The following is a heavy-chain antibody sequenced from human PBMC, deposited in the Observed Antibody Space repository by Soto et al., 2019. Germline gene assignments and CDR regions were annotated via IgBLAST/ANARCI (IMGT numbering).Heavy chain of an antibody. D-gene: IGHD1-26*01. CDR3: AHRHELGSFDI. V-gene: IGHV2-5*01. CDR2: IYWNDDK. Sequence: SGRTLGNPTHTLTLTCTFSGFSLSTRAVGVGWIRQPPGKALEWLALIYWNDDKRYSPSLKNRLTTTKDTSKNHVVLTMTNMDPVDTATYYCAHRHELGSFDIWGQGTKVTVSS. J-gene: IGHJ3*02. CDR1: GFSLSTRAVG.